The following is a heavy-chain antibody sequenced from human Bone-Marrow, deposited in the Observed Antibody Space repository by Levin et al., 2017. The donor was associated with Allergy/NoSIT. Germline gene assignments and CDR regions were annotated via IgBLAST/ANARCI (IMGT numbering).Heavy chain of an antibody. V-gene: IGHV4-59*08. Sequence: PSETLSLTCTVSGGSISSYYWSWIRQPPGKGLEWIGYIYYSGSTNYNASLKSRVTISVDTSKNQFFLKLTSVTAADTAVYYCARRRDTFDIWGQGTMVTVSS. J-gene: IGHJ3*02. CDR2: IYYSGST. CDR1: GGSISSYY. CDR3: ARRRDTFDI.